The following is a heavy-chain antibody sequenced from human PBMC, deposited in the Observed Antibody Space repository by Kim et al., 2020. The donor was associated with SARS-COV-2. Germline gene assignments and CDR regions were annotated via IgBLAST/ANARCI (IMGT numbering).Heavy chain of an antibody. CDR1: GGSISSSSYY. V-gene: IGHV4-39*07. J-gene: IGHJ5*02. CDR3: ARQTWGLYDFWSGPNWFDP. CDR2: IYYSGST. Sequence: SETLSLTCTVSGGSISSSSYYWGWIRQPPGKGLEWIGSIYYSGSTYYNPSLKSRVTISVDTSKNQFSLKLSSVTAADTAVYYCARQTWGLYDFWSGPNWFDPWGQGTLVTVSS. D-gene: IGHD3-3*01.